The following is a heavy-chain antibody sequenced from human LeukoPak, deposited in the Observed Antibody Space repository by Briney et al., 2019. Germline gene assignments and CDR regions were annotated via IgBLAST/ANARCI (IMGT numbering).Heavy chain of an antibody. CDR1: GFTFSTYA. D-gene: IGHD3-22*01. J-gene: IGHJ4*02. CDR3: AKDGYNYDSSGHFDY. V-gene: IGHV3-23*01. Sequence: PGGSPRLSCAASGFTFSTYAMHWARQPPGKGLEWVSAISGSGGATYHADADSVKGRFIISRDNSKNTLYLQINSLRVEDTAVYYCAKDGYNYDSSGHFDYWGQGTLVTVSS. CDR2: ISGSGGAT.